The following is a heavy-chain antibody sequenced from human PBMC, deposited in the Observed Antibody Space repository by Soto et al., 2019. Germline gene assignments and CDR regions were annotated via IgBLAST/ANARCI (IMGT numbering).Heavy chain of an antibody. CDR3: AGDSNFNYAFEY. D-gene: IGHD1-7*01. CDR2: IFSGGMT. Sequence: PGASLRLACAPSGFTVKGNYVGWARQASGKEVEWVSIIFSGGMTYYADSVKGRFTISKDISKDTLSLQMNSLRADDTAVYLCAGDSNFNYAFEYWGLGTPVTVSS. CDR1: GFTVKGNY. J-gene: IGHJ4*02. V-gene: IGHV3-53*01.